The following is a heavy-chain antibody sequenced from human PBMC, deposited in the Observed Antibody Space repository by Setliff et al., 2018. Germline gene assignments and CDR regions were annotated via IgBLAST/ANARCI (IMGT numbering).Heavy chain of an antibody. Sequence: GESLKISCVGSGFTFGTYTMNWVRQAPGKGLEWVSSISRDSLHIYYADSLKGRFTISRDNAEDSLYLQMNSLRAEDTAVYFCARSENCYATHCSPYDYWGQGALVTVSS. CDR2: ISRDSLHI. D-gene: IGHD2-15*01. CDR1: GFTFGTYT. CDR3: ARSENCYATHCSPYDY. V-gene: IGHV3-21*01. J-gene: IGHJ4*02.